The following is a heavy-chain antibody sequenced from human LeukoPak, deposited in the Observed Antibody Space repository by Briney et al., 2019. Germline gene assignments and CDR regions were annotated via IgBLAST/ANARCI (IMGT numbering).Heavy chain of an antibody. J-gene: IGHJ3*02. CDR3: AKRLGMGVAAAATEALDI. D-gene: IGHD6-13*01. CDR1: GGSFSGYY. V-gene: IGHV4-34*01. Sequence: SETLSLTCAVYGGSFSGYYWSWIRQPPGKGLEWIGEINHGGSTNYNPSLKSRVTISVDTSKRQFSLKQSSMTAADTAVYYCAKRLGMGVAAAATEALDIWGQGTMVTVSS. CDR2: INHGGST.